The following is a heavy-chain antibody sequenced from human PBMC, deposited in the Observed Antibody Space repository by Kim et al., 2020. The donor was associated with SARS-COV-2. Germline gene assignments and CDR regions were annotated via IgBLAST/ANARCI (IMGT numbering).Heavy chain of an antibody. CDR3: AKLLRSFITSPFDF. CDR1: GFTFSSYG. CDR2: ISYDGSNK. Sequence: GGSLRLSCAASGFTFSSYGMHWVRQAPGKGLEWVALISYDGSNKYYADSVKGRFTISRDDSRNTLYLQMNSLRAEDTAVYYCAKLLRSFITSPFDFWGQGALVTVSS. J-gene: IGHJ4*02. V-gene: IGHV3-30*18. D-gene: IGHD3-22*01.